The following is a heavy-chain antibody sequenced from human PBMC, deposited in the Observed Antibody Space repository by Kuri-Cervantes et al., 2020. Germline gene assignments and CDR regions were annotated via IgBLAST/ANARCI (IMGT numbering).Heavy chain of an antibody. Sequence: ASVKVSCKSSGYTFTDYYIHWVRQVPGQGLEWMGWTNPNSGGTQYAQKFQGRVTMTRDTSISAAYMELSELRFDDTAVYFCSRGTWVGPHDYWGQGTLVTVSS. V-gene: IGHV1-2*02. J-gene: IGHJ4*02. CDR2: TNPNSGGT. CDR1: GYTFTDYY. D-gene: IGHD3-16*01. CDR3: SRGTWVGPHDY.